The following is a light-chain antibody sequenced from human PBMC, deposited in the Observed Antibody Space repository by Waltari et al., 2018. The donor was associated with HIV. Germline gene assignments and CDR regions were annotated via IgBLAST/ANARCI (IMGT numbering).Light chain of an antibody. CDR3: QLHLTGPSGL. CDR2: ATV. Sequence: QTVVTQEPSLTVSPGGTVTLTCASATGAVTNGHYPTWLQVRPGQKPRPLIYATVNKYSWPPARFSGALLGDNASLTLSGALRGDVDDYFRQLHLTGPSGLFGGGTRLTVL. V-gene: IGLV7-43*01. J-gene: IGLJ3*02. CDR1: TGAVTNGHY.